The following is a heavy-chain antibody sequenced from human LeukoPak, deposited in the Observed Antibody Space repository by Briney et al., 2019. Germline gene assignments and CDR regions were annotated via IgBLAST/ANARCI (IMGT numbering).Heavy chain of an antibody. CDR1: GGSISSYY. J-gene: IGHJ4*02. Sequence: SETLSLTCTVSGGSISSYYWSWIRQPPGKGLEWIGYIYYSGSTNYNPSLKSRVTISVDTSKNQFSLKLSSVTAADTAVYYCARRNARGSYLFDYWGQGTLVTVSS. CDR3: ARRNARGSYLFDY. D-gene: IGHD1-26*01. CDR2: IYYSGST. V-gene: IGHV4-59*08.